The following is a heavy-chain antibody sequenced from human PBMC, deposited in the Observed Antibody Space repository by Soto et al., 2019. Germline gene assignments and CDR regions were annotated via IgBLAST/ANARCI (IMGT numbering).Heavy chain of an antibody. CDR1: GLTFSDHY. CDR2: SRNKAKSYTT. V-gene: IGHV3-72*01. D-gene: IGHD1-7*01. CDR3: VRAARSGTTHFDF. Sequence: EVQLVESGGVLVQPGGSLRLSCVASGLTFSDHYMDWVRQAPGKGLEWVGRSRNKAKSYTTDYAESVKGRCTISRDDSKPSVYLQMNSLETEDTAVYYCVRAARSGTTHFDFWGQGTLVTVSS. J-gene: IGHJ4*02.